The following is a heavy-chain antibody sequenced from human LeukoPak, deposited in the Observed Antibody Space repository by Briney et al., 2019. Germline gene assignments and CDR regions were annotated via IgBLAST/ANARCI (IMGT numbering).Heavy chain of an antibody. V-gene: IGHV3-21*01. CDR1: GFTFSSYS. CDR3: ARDTGAYYDSGGLDY. D-gene: IGHD3-22*01. Sequence: PGGSLRLSCAASGFTFSSYSMNWVRQAPGKGLEWVSSISSSSSYIYYADSVKGRFTIPRDNAKNSPYLQMSSLRAEDTAVYYCARDTGAYYDSGGLDYWGQGTLVTVSS. J-gene: IGHJ4*02. CDR2: ISSSSSYI.